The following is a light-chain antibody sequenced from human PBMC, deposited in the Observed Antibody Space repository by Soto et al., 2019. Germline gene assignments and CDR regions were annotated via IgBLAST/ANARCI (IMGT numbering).Light chain of an antibody. J-gene: IGKJ2*01. CDR1: QSVTSSH. Sequence: EIVLTQFPGTLSLSPGERATLSCRASQSVTSSHLAWYQQKPGHAPRLLIYGASSRATGIPERFSGSGSGTDFTLTISRLEPEDFAVYYCQQYGSSPRYTFGQGTKLEI. CDR3: QQYGSSPRYT. V-gene: IGKV3-20*01. CDR2: GAS.